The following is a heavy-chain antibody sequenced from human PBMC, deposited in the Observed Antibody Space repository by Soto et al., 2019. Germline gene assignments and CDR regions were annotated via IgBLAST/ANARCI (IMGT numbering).Heavy chain of an antibody. Sequence: EVQLVESGGGLVKPGESLRLSCAASGFTFTNAWMNWVRQAPGKGLEWVGRIRSKTDGGTPDYAAPVKGRFTISRDDSKNTLYVQMNSLKTEDTDIYYCTPEKGYWGQGTLVTVSS. CDR3: TPEKGY. CDR1: GFTFTNAW. V-gene: IGHV3-15*07. J-gene: IGHJ4*02. CDR2: IRSKTDGGTP.